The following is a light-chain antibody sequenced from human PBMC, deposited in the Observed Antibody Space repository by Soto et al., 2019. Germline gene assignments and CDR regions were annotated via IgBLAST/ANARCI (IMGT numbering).Light chain of an antibody. Sequence: EIVMTQSPATLSVSPGERATLSCRASQSVSSSLAWYQQKPGQAPRLLIFGASTRATGIPARFSGSGSGTDFTLTISSLQSEDSAAYYCQPYNKSPLFFGQGTKLEIK. CDR2: GAS. CDR1: QSVSSS. CDR3: QPYNKSPLF. J-gene: IGKJ2*01. V-gene: IGKV3-15*01.